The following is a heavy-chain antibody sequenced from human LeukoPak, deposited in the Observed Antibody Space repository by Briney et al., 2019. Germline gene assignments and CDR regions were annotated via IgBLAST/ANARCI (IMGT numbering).Heavy chain of an antibody. J-gene: IGHJ6*02. CDR2: INPSGGST. CDR3: ARGGPGELAPFYYYGMDV. D-gene: IGHD1-26*01. CDR1: GYTFTSYY. V-gene: IGHV1-46*01. Sequence: GASVKVSCKASGYTFTSYYMHRVRQAPGQGLEWMGIINPSGGSTSYAQKFQGRVTMTRDTSTSTVYMELSSLRSEDTAVYYWARGGPGELAPFYYYGMDVWGQGTTVTVSS.